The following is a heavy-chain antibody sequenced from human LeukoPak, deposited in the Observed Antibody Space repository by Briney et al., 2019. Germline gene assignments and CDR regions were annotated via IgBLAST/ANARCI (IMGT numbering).Heavy chain of an antibody. J-gene: IGHJ5*02. CDR1: GFTFSSYG. V-gene: IGHV3-23*01. Sequence: AGGSLRLSCAASGFTFSSYGMSWVRQAPGEGMEWVSGISGIGGITDYADSVKGRFTISRNNSKNTLYLRMNSLRAEDTAVYYCALFVLARRAMEAAADTWGQGTLVTVSS. D-gene: IGHD6-13*01. CDR3: ALFVLARRAMEAAADT. CDR2: ISGIGGIT.